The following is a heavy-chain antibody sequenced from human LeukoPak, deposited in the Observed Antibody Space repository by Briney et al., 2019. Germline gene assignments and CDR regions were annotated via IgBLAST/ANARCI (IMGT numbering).Heavy chain of an antibody. V-gene: IGHV3-30-3*01. CDR2: ISHDGSRK. D-gene: IGHD5-12*01. CDR1: GFTFNTYS. Sequence: GRSLRLSCAASGFTFNTYSMHWVRQAPGKGLEWVVVISHDGSRKYYADSVKGRFTISRDNSKNTLYLQMNSLRAEDTAVYYCAREYSGRGYFDYWGQGTLVTVSS. J-gene: IGHJ4*02. CDR3: AREYSGRGYFDY.